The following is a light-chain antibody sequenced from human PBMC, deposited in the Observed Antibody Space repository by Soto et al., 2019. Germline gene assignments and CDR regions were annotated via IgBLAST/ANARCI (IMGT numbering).Light chain of an antibody. V-gene: IGLV2-23*03. CDR1: SSDVGSYNL. CDR2: EGS. J-gene: IGLJ2*01. CDR3: CSYAVSSTFGVV. Sequence: QSALTQPASVSGSPGQSITISCTGTSSDVGSYNLVSWYQQHPGKAPKLMIYEGSQRPSGVSNRFSGSKSGNTASLTISGLQAEDEADYYCCSYAVSSTFGVVFGGGTKLTVL.